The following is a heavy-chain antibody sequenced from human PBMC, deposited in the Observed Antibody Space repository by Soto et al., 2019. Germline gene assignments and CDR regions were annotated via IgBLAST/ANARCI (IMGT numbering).Heavy chain of an antibody. V-gene: IGHV4-39*01. CDR3: ARHATWLRYYYFDY. Sequence: QLQLQESGPGLVKPSETLSLTCTVSGGSISSSSYYWGWIRQPPGNGLEWIGSIYYSGSTYYNPSLKSRVTISVDTSKNQFSLKLSSVTAADTAVYYCARHATWLRYYYFDYWGQGTLVTVSS. CDR2: IYYSGST. CDR1: GGSISSSSYY. D-gene: IGHD5-12*01. J-gene: IGHJ4*02.